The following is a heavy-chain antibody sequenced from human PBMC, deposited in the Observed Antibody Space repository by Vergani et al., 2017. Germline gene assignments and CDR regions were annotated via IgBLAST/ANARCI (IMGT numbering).Heavy chain of an antibody. J-gene: IGHJ4*02. V-gene: IGHV4-34*01. CDR2: INHSGST. Sequence: QVQLQQWGAGLLKPSETLSLTCAVYGGSFSGYYWSWIRQPPGKGLEWIGEINHSGSTNYNPSLKSRVTISVDTSKNQFSLKLSSVTAADTAVYYCARGFPPRKDIVVVPAAAAPFDDWGQGTLVTVSS. CDR3: ARGFPPRKDIVVVPAAAAPFDD. D-gene: IGHD2-2*01. CDR1: GGSFSGYY.